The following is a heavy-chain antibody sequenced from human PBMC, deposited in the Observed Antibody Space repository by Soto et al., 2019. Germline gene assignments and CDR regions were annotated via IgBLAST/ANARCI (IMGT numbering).Heavy chain of an antibody. CDR2: INAGNGNT. J-gene: IGHJ6*02. D-gene: IGHD2-15*01. Sequence: QVQLVQSGAEVKKPGASVKVSCKASGYTFTSYAMHWVRQAPGQRLEWMGWINAGNGNTKYSQKFQGRVTITRDTSASRAYMELSSLRSEDTAVYSCASDGGGMDVWGPASTVTVSS. CDR3: ASDGGGMDV. V-gene: IGHV1-3*01. CDR1: GYTFTSYA.